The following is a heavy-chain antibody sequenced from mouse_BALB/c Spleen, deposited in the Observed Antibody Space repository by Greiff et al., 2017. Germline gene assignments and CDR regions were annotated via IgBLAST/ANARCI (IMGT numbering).Heavy chain of an antibody. D-gene: IGHD1-1*01. J-gene: IGHJ2*01. Sequence: EVKLVESGGGLVQPGGSRKLSCAASGFTFSSFGMHWVRQAPEKGLEWVAYISSGSSTIYYADTVKGRFTISRDNPKNTLFLQMTSLRSEDTAMYYCAREFYYGSSTLDYWGQGTTLTVSS. CDR1: GFTFSSFG. V-gene: IGHV5-17*02. CDR3: AREFYYGSSTLDY. CDR2: ISSGSSTI.